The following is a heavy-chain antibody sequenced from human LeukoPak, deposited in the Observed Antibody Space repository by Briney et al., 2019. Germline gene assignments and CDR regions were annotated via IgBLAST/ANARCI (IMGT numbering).Heavy chain of an antibody. J-gene: IGHJ5*02. V-gene: IGHV3-7*01. D-gene: IGHD4-17*01. CDR2: IKQDGSEK. Sequence: GGSLRLSCAASGFIFRTYWMSWVRQAPGKGLEWVANIKQDGSEKDYVDSVKGRFTISRDNAKNSLFLQMNSLRAEDTAVYYCARGTSTVTTKNWFDPWGQGTLVTVSS. CDR1: GFIFRTYW. CDR3: ARGTSTVTTKNWFDP.